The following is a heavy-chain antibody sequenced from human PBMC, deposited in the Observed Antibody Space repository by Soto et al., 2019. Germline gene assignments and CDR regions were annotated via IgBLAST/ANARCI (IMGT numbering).Heavy chain of an antibody. J-gene: IGHJ4*02. CDR2: INHSGST. Sequence: PSETLSLTCAVYGGSFSGYYWSWIRQPPGKGLEWIGEINHSGSTNYNPSLKSRVTISVDTSKNQFSLKLSSVTAADTAVYYCARNRVEGPLWSSPINTRGQGTLVTVSS. D-gene: IGHD3-3*01. CDR1: GGSFSGYY. V-gene: IGHV4-34*01. CDR3: ARNRVEGPLWSSPINT.